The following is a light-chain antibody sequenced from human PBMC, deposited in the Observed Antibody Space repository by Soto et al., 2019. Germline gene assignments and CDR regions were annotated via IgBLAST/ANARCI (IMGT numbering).Light chain of an antibody. V-gene: IGLV1-51*02. CDR3: GTWDSSLSAWL. Sequence: QSVLTQPPSVSAAPGQKVTISCSGSSSNIGNNYVSWYQQLPGTAPKLLIYENSKRPSGIPDRFSGSKSGTSATLGITGLQTGDEDDYYCGTWDSSLSAWLFGGGTQLTVL. CDR2: ENS. CDR1: SSNIGNNY. J-gene: IGLJ3*02.